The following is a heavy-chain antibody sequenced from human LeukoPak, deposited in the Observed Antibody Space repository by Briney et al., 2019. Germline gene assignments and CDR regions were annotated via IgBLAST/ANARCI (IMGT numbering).Heavy chain of an antibody. J-gene: IGHJ4*02. Sequence: PSETLSLTCTVSSGPIISSSYYWGWIRQPPGKGLEYIASIYYSGSTYYNPSLKSRVTISVDTSKNQFSLKLSSVTAADTAVYYCARGRENYYDRPFDYWGQGTLVTVSS. CDR3: ARGRENYYDRPFDY. CDR2: IYYSGST. D-gene: IGHD3-22*01. V-gene: IGHV4-39*01. CDR1: SGPIISSSYY.